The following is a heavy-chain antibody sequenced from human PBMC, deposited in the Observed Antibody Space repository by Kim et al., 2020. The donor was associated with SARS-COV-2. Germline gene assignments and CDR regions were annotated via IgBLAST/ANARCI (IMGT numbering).Heavy chain of an antibody. J-gene: IGHJ6*02. V-gene: IGHV3-23*01. CDR3: AKDAPMIVVVITAYGMDV. D-gene: IGHD3-22*01. CDR1: GFTFSSYA. Sequence: GGSLRLSCAASGFTFSSYAMSWVRQAPGKGLEWVSAISGSGGSTYYADSVKGRFTISRDNSKNTLYLQMNSLRAEDTAVYYCAKDAPMIVVVITAYGMDVWGQGTTVTVSS. CDR2: ISGSGGST.